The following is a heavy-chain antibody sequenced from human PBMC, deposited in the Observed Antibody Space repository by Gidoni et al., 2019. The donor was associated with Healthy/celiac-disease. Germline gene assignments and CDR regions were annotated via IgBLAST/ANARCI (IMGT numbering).Heavy chain of an antibody. CDR2: IYSGGST. Sequence: EVQLVESGGGLVQPGGSLRLSCAASGFTVSSNYMSWVRQAPGKGLEWVSVIYSGGSTYYADSVKGRFTISRDNSKNTLYLQMNSLRAEDTAVYYCARASRYGVGSLGYWGQGTLVTVSS. J-gene: IGHJ4*02. CDR1: GFTVSSNY. V-gene: IGHV3-66*02. D-gene: IGHD3-3*01. CDR3: ARASRYGVGSLGY.